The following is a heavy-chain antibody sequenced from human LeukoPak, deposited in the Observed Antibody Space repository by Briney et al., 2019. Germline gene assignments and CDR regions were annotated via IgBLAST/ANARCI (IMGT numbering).Heavy chain of an antibody. D-gene: IGHD2-2*01. CDR1: GYTFTSYY. Sequence: GASVKVSCKASGYTFTSYYMHWVRQAPGQGLEWMGIINPSGGSTTYAQKFQGRVTMTRDTSTSTVYMELSSLRSEDTAVYYCAREPRYCSRTTSCYHANYFYYMDVWGKGTTVTVSS. CDR3: AREPRYCSRTTSCYHANYFYYMDV. CDR2: INPSGGST. V-gene: IGHV1-46*01. J-gene: IGHJ6*03.